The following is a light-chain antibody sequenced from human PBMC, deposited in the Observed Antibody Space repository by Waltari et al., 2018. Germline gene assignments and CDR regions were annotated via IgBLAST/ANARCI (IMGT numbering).Light chain of an antibody. V-gene: IGKV1-39*01. CDR3: QQSYSTPSIT. CDR1: QSISSS. CDR2: AAS. J-gene: IGKJ5*01. Sequence: IQMTQPPPSLSASVGDRVPITCRASQSISSSLNWYQQKPGKAPKLLIYAASSLPSGVPSRFSGSGSGTDFTLTISSLQPEDFATYYCQQSYSTPSITFGQGTRLEIK.